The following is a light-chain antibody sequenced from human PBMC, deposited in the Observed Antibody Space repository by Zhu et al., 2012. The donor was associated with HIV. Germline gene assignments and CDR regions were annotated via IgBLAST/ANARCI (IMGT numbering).Light chain of an antibody. CDR2: GAS. J-gene: IGKJ1*01. CDR1: QNIQNN. Sequence: EIVMTQSPATLSVSPGERATLSCRASQNIQNNLAWYQQKPGQAPRLVIRGASTRATGIPDRFSGSGYGTEFTLTISRVQSEDFGLYYCQQCEGWPPVTFGQGTTVEI. V-gene: IGKV3-15*01. CDR3: QQCEGWPPVT.